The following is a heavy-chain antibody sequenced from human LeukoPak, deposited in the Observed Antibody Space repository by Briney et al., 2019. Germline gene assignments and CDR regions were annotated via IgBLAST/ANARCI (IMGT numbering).Heavy chain of an antibody. Sequence: GRSLRLSCAASGFTFSSYGIHWVRQAPGKGLEWEAVIWYDGSNKYYADSVKGRFTISRDNSKNTLYLQMNSLRAEDTAVYYCAREDYGSGSYQAFDYWGQGTLVTVSS. V-gene: IGHV3-33*01. J-gene: IGHJ4*02. CDR2: IWYDGSNK. D-gene: IGHD3-10*01. CDR1: GFTFSSYG. CDR3: AREDYGSGSYQAFDY.